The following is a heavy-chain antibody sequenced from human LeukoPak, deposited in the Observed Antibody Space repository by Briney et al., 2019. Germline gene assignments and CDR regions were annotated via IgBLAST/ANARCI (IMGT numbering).Heavy chain of an antibody. V-gene: IGHV4-59*01. CDR1: RGPMTTYY. CDR2: IYYSGNT. J-gene: IGHJ4*02. CDR3: ARERLAGRPGHFDY. Sequence: PSGTLSLTCNVSRGPMTTYYWNWIRHPPGKGLEWSGFIYYSGNTTYNPSLSSRVTTSIDTSRNHFPLILSSLTPADTAKYYCARERLAGRPGHFDYWGQGTLVAVSS. D-gene: IGHD6-6*01.